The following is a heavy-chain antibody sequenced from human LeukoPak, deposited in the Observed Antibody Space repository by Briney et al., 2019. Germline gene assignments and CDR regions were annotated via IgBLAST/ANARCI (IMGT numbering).Heavy chain of an antibody. J-gene: IGHJ6*03. D-gene: IGHD3-3*01. CDR1: GFTFTAYG. V-gene: IGHV3-23*01. CDR3: AREYYDFWSGYSYYYYYMDV. CDR2: VSGADRTT. Sequence: GGFLRLSCGASGFTFTAYGTSWGRQPPRKGLEWGSGVSGADRTTYYADPAKGRSTISRDKAKNTLYLQMNSLRAEDTAVYYCAREYYDFWSGYSYYYYYMDVWGKGTTVTVSS.